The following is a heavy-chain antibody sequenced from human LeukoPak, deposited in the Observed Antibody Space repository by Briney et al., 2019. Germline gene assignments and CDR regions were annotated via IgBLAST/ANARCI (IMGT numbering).Heavy chain of an antibody. Sequence: GGSLRLSCAASGFTFSSYAMSWVRQAPGKGLEWVANIKQDGSEKYYVDSVKGRFTISRDNAKNSLYLQMNSLRAEDTAVYYCARDLKVPAAMVAFDIWGQGTMVTVSS. V-gene: IGHV3-7*01. CDR3: ARDLKVPAAMVAFDI. CDR2: IKQDGSEK. D-gene: IGHD2-2*01. CDR1: GFTFSSYA. J-gene: IGHJ3*02.